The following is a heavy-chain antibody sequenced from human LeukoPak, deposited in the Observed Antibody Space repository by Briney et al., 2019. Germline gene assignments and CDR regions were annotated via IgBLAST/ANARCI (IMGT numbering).Heavy chain of an antibody. J-gene: IGHJ4*02. CDR1: GFTFSSYG. D-gene: IGHD2-2*01. CDR2: ISSSGSTK. CDR3: AREFCSSTSCYYFDY. V-gene: IGHV3-48*01. Sequence: GGSLRLSCAASGFTFSSYGMNWVRQAPGKGLEWVSFISSSGSTKYYADSVKGRFTISRDNSKNTLYLQMNSLRAEDTAVYYCAREFCSSTSCYYFDYWGQGTLVTVSS.